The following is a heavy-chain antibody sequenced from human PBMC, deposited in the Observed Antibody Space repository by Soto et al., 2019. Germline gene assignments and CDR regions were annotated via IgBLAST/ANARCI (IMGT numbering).Heavy chain of an antibody. V-gene: IGHV3-30*18. CDR3: AKGAVQDLWSGYYTLFDY. Sequence: PGGSLRLSCAVSGFTFSTYIMNWVRQAPGKGLEWVAVISYDAKHKYYADSLKGRFTISRDDSKNTLYLQMNSLRAEDTAVYYCAKGAVQDLWSGYYTLFDYWGQGTLVTISS. D-gene: IGHD3-3*01. J-gene: IGHJ4*02. CDR1: GFTFSTYI. CDR2: ISYDAKHK.